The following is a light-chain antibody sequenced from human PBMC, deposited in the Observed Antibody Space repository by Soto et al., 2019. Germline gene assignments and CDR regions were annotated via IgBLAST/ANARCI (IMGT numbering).Light chain of an antibody. CDR2: DAS. CDR3: QQYGFSPIS. CDR1: QTVTNDY. V-gene: IGKV3-20*01. Sequence: EVVLTQSPGTLSLSPGERVTLSCRASQTVTNDYSAWYQQKDGQAPRLLIYDASTRATGVPDRFSGSGSGPEYTLTITRLEPEDFAVYSCQQYGFSPISFGQGTRLEI. J-gene: IGKJ5*01.